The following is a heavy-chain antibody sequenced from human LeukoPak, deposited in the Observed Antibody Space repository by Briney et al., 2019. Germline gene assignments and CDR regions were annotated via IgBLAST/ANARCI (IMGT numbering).Heavy chain of an antibody. Sequence: ASVKVSCKASGYTFTSYDINWVRQATGQGREWMGWISAYNGNTNYAQKLQGRVTMTTDTSTSTAYMELRSLRSDDTAVYYCARVATKGDSSSWYHFDYWGQGTLVTVSS. V-gene: IGHV1-18*01. CDR1: GYTFTSYD. CDR3: ARVATKGDSSSWYHFDY. CDR2: ISAYNGNT. J-gene: IGHJ4*02. D-gene: IGHD6-13*01.